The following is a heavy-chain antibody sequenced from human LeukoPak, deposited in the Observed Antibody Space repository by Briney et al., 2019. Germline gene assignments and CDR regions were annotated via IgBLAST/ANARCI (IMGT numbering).Heavy chain of an antibody. D-gene: IGHD3-3*01. V-gene: IGHV1-69*13. Sequence: GASVKVSCKASGGTFSSYAISWVRQAPGQGLEWMGGIIPIFGTANYAQKFQGRVTITADESTSTAYMELSSLRSEDTAVYYCARDYDFPYYFDYWGQGTLVTVSS. CDR3: ARDYDFPYYFDY. CDR2: IIPIFGTA. CDR1: GGTFSSYA. J-gene: IGHJ4*02.